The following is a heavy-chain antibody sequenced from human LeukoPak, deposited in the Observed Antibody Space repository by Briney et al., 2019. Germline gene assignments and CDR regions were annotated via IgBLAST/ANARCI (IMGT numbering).Heavy chain of an antibody. CDR2: IWYDGSNK. Sequence: GGSLRLSCAASGFTFSSYGMHWARQAPGKGLEWVAVIWYDGSNKYYADSVKGRFTISRDNSKNTLYLQMSSLRAEDTAVYYCARDPIVGAIAFFDYWGQGTLVTVSS. V-gene: IGHV3-33*01. CDR1: GFTFSSYG. CDR3: ARDPIVGAIAFFDY. J-gene: IGHJ4*02. D-gene: IGHD1-26*01.